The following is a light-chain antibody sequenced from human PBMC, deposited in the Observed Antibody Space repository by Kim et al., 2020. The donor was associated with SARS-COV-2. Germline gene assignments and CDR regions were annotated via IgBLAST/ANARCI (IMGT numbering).Light chain of an antibody. V-gene: IGKV1-8*01. CDR1: QGISSY. CDR2: AAS. J-gene: IGKJ2*01. CDR3: QQYYSDPYT. Sequence: AIRMTQSPSSLSASTGDRVTITCRASQGISSYLAWYQQKPGKAPKLLIYAASTLQSGVPSRFSGSGSGTDFTLTISCLQSEDFATYYCQQYYSDPYTCGQGTKLEI.